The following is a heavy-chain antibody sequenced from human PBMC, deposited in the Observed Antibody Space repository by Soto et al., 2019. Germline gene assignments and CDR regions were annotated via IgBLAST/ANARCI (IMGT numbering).Heavy chain of an antibody. CDR2: IIPIFGIA. Sequence: QVQLVQSGAEVKKPGSSVKVSCKASGGTFSRYSITWVRQAPGHGLEWIGRIIPIFGIASYAQKLQGRVTITADESTSTAYMGLSSLRSDDTAVYYCAREDRDRETGLVPAAIDGMDVWGQGTTVTV. V-gene: IGHV1-69*08. CDR3: AREDRDRETGLVPAAIDGMDV. D-gene: IGHD2-2*01. CDR1: GGTFSRYS. J-gene: IGHJ6*02.